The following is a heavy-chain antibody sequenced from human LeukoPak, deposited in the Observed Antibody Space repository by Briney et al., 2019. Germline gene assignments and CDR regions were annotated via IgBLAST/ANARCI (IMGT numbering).Heavy chain of an antibody. CDR1: GGSISSGDYY. D-gene: IGHD2-8*01. CDR3: ARDFSLYGYGMDV. CDR2: IYYSGST. Sequence: TSETLSLTCTVSGGSISSGDYYWSWIRQPPGKGLEWIGYIYYSGSTYYNPSLKSRVTISVDTSKNQFSLKLSSVTAADTAVYYCARDFSLYGYGMDVWGQGTTVTVSS. J-gene: IGHJ6*02. V-gene: IGHV4-30-4*01.